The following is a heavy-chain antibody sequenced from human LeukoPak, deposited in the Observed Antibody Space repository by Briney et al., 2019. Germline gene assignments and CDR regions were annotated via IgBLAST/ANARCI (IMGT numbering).Heavy chain of an antibody. V-gene: IGHV3-23*01. CDR2: ISGSGGST. CDR1: GFTFSSYA. J-gene: IGHJ4*02. CDR3: AKDMVVTANGWFDY. D-gene: IGHD2-21*02. Sequence: GRSLRLSCATSGFTFSSYAMSWVRQAPGKGLEWVSAISGSGGSTYYADSVKGRFTISRDNSKNTLYLQMNSLRAEDTAVYYCAKDMVVTANGWFDYWGQGTLVAVSS.